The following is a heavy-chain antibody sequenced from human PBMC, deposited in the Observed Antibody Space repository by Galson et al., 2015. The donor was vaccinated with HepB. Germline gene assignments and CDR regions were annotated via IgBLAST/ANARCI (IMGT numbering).Heavy chain of an antibody. V-gene: IGHV6-1*01. Sequence: CAISGDSVSSNSAAWNWIRQSPSRGLEWLGRTYYRSKWYNDYAVSVKSRITINPDTSKNQFSLQLNSVTPEDTAVYYCARDSYYGGNSLTGPHYYYMDVWGKGTTVTVSS. J-gene: IGHJ6*03. D-gene: IGHD4-23*01. CDR3: ARDSYYGGNSLTGPHYYYMDV. CDR2: TYYRSKWYN. CDR1: GDSVSSNSAA.